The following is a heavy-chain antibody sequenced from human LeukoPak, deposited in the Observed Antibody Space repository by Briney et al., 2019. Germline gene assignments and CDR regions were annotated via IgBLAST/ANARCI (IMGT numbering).Heavy chain of an antibody. V-gene: IGHV5-51*01. CDR2: IYPGDSDT. CDR1: GYSFTSYW. D-gene: IGHD6-19*01. CDR3: ARHLGARQVAGDFDY. J-gene: IGHJ4*02. Sequence: GESLKISRKGSGYSFTSYWIGWVRQMPGKGLEWMGIIYPGDSDTKYSPSFQGQVTISADKSISTAYLQWSSLKASDTAMYYCARHLGARQVAGDFDYWGQGTLVTVSS.